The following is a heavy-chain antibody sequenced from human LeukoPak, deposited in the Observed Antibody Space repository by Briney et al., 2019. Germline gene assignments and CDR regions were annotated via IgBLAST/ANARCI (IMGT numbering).Heavy chain of an antibody. D-gene: IGHD1-26*01. CDR1: GFTFSNYY. J-gene: IGHJ4*02. CDR3: AKDFIAISEWKPLGD. Sequence: GGSLRLSCAVSGFTFSNYYMSWIRQAPGKGLEWLSYIRTSGGTVYYADSVKGRFTISRDNANNSLYLQMNSLRAEDTAVYYCAKDFIAISEWKPLGDWGQGTLVTVSS. V-gene: IGHV3-11*04. CDR2: IRTSGGTV.